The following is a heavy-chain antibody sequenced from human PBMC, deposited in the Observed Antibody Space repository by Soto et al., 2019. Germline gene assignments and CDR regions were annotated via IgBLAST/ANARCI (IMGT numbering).Heavy chain of an antibody. CDR1: GYTFIGYY. CDR2: INPNSGGT. CDR3: ARVGGGLASLGYYGMDV. J-gene: IGHJ6*02. Sequence: ASVKVSCKASGYTFIGYYIHWVRQAPGQGLERMGWINPNSGGTNYAQRFQGWVTMTRDRSISTAYMELSRLKSDDTAMYYCARVGGGLASLGYYGMDVWGQGTTVTVSS. D-gene: IGHD3-10*01. V-gene: IGHV1-2*04.